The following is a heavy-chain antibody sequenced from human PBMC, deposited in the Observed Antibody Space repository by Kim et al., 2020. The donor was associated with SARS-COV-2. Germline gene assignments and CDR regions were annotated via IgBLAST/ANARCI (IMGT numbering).Heavy chain of an antibody. Sequence: GGSLRLSCAASGFTFSSYGMHWVRQAPGKGLEWVAVIWYDGSNKYYADSVKGRFTISRDNSKNTLYLQMNSLRAEDTAVYYCARDSTYSGRNRYFDYWGQGTLVTVSS. CDR3: ARDSTYSGRNRYFDY. CDR2: IWYDGSNK. CDR1: GFTFSSYG. J-gene: IGHJ4*02. D-gene: IGHD5-12*01. V-gene: IGHV3-33*01.